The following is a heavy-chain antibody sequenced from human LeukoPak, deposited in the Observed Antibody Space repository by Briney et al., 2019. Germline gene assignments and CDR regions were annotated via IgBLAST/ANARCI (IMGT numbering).Heavy chain of an antibody. D-gene: IGHD5-24*01. CDR2: VYNHGNT. CDR1: GGSISSYY. J-gene: IGHJ4*02. V-gene: IGHV4-59*03. Sequence: PSETLSLTCTVSGGSISSYYWTWIRQAPGKGLEWIGSVYNHGNTNYNPSLKSRFTVSVDTSKNQFSLRLGSVAAADTAVYYCVAGRWLQQLYWGQGALVIVSS. CDR3: VAGRWLQQLY.